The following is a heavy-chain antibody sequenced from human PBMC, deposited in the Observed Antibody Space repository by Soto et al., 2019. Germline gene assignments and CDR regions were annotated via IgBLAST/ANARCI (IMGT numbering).Heavy chain of an antibody. V-gene: IGHV1-2*04. CDR2: INPNSGGT. CDR1: GYTFTSYY. J-gene: IGHJ3*02. D-gene: IGHD3-22*01. CDR3: ARDKGGYDSGAFDI. Sequence: GASAKVSCKASGYTFTSYYMHGVRQTPGQGLEWMGWINPNSGGTNYAQKFQGWVTMTRDTSISTAYMELSRLRSDDTAVYYCARDKGGYDSGAFDIWGQGTMVTVSS.